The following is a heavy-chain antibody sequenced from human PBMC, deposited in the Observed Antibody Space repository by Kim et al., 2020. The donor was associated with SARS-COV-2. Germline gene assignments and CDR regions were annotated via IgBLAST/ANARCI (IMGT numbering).Heavy chain of an antibody. CDR1: GFSFGDYA. V-gene: IGHV3-49*04. CDR3: TRDYYSDSSGYYIDF. CDR2: IRSKTYGGT. D-gene: IGHD3-22*01. J-gene: IGHJ4*02. Sequence: GGSLRLSCTASGFSFGDYAMSWVRQAPGKGLEWVGFIRSKTYGGTEYAASVKGRFSISRDDSKSIAYLQMNSLKTEDTGVYHCTRDYYSDSSGYYIDFWGQGTVVTVSS.